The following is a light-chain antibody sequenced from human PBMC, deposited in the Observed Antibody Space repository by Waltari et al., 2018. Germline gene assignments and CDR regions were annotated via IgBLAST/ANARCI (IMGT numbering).Light chain of an antibody. CDR1: QSLTKRY. J-gene: IGKJ2*01. CDR2: GAS. Sequence: EIVLTQSPDTLSLSPGERATLSCRTSQSLTKRYLAWYQQKPGQAPRLLIYGASSRAAGIPDRFSGSGSGTDFTLTINRLEPEDFAVYYCQQYGSSVMYTFGQGTKLEIK. CDR3: QQYGSSVMYT. V-gene: IGKV3-20*01.